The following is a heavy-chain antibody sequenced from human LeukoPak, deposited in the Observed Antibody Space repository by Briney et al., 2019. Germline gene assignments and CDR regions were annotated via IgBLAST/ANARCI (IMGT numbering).Heavy chain of an antibody. CDR2: INPNSGDT. J-gene: IGHJ4*02. Sequence: ASVKVSCKTSGYTFTGHYMHWVRQAPGRGLEWMGRINPNSGDTDYAQNFQGRVTMTRDTSISPAYMELNSLRSDDTAVFFCARDRAYNWNPYYLDYWGQGTLVTVSS. CDR1: GYTFTGHY. CDR3: ARDRAYNWNPYYLDY. D-gene: IGHD1-1*01. V-gene: IGHV1-2*06.